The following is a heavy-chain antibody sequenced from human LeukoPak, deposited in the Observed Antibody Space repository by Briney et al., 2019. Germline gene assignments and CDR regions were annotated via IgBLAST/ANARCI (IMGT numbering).Heavy chain of an antibody. V-gene: IGHV1-58*02. CDR2: IVVGSGNT. CDR3: AAGQAASHAFDI. D-gene: IGHD6-25*01. CDR1: GFTFTSSA. Sequence: ASVKVSCTASGFTFTSSAMQWVRQARGQRLEWIGWIVVGSGNTNYAQKFQERVTITRDMSTSTAYMVLSSLRSEDTAVYYCAAGQAASHAFDIWGQGTMVTVSS. J-gene: IGHJ3*02.